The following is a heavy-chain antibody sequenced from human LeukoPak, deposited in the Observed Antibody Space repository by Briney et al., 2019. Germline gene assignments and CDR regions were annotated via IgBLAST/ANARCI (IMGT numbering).Heavy chain of an antibody. Sequence: SETLSLTCTVSGGSISSYYWSWIRQPPGKGLEWIGYIYYSGSTNYNPSLKSRVTISVDTSKNQFSLKLSSVTAADTAVYYCAREGYSQGVDYWGQGTLVTVSS. CDR2: IYYSGST. J-gene: IGHJ4*02. V-gene: IGHV4-59*01. CDR3: AREGYSQGVDY. CDR1: GGSISSYY. D-gene: IGHD5-18*01.